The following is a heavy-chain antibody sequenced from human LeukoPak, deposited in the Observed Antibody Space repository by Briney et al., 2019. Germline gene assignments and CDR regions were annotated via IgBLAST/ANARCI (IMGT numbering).Heavy chain of an antibody. J-gene: IGHJ6*02. D-gene: IGHD4-17*01. CDR2: ISGSGGIT. Sequence: GGSLRLSCAASGFTFSSYGMSWVRQAPGKGLEWVSVISGSGGITYDADSVKGRFTTSRDNPNNTLYLQMNSLRAEDTAVYYCAKGRTATTSGVYYGMDVWGQGTTVTVSS. CDR3: AKGRTATTSGVYYGMDV. CDR1: GFTFSSYG. V-gene: IGHV3-23*01.